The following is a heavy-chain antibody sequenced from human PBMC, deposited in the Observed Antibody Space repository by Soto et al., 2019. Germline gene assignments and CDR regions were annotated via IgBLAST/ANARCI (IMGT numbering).Heavy chain of an antibody. CDR3: ARSRFYYYDSSGYYFDY. J-gene: IGHJ4*02. CDR1: GYDFPNYW. CDR2: IYPGDSET. Sequence: PGESLKISCKGSGYDFPNYWIAWVRQMPGRGLEWMGVIYPGDSETRYSPSFQGQVTISTDKSISTAYLQWSSLKASDTAMYYCARSRFYYYDSSGYYFDYWGQGTLVTVSS. V-gene: IGHV5-51*01. D-gene: IGHD3-22*01.